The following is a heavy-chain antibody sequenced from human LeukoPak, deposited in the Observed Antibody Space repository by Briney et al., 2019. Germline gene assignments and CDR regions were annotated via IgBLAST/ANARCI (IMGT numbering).Heavy chain of an antibody. CDR1: GLTFSSYG. CDR2: ISNNGGST. CDR3: VREASNTGEGGRYFHY. D-gene: IGHD2-8*02. V-gene: IGHV3-64*01. Sequence: QPGGSLRLSCAASGLTFSSYGMHWVRQAPGKGLEHFSTISNNGGSTYYANSVKGRFTISRDNSKNTLYLQMGSLRAEDMAVYYCVREASNTGEGGRYFHYWGQGTLVTVSS. J-gene: IGHJ4*02.